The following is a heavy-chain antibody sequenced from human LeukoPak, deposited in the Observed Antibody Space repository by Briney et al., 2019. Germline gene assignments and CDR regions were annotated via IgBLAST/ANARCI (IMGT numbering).Heavy chain of an antibody. CDR1: GGTFSSYA. J-gene: IGHJ4*02. CDR3: ARGLSDTAMALFDY. V-gene: IGHV1-69*13. CDR2: IIPIFGTA. D-gene: IGHD5-18*01. Sequence: SVKVSCKASGGTFSSYAISWVRQAPGQGLEWMGGIIPIFGTANYAQKFQGRVTITADESTSTAYMELSSLRSEDTAVYYCARGLSDTAMALFDYWGQGTLVTVSS.